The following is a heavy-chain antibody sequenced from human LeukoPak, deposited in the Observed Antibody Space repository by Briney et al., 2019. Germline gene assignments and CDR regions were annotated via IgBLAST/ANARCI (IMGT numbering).Heavy chain of an antibody. V-gene: IGHV4-31*03. D-gene: IGHD6-13*01. J-gene: IGHJ4*02. CDR2: IYYSGST. CDR3: ARVTRPLYSSSWYYFDY. Sequence: SETLSLTCTVSGGSIGSGGYYWSWIRQHPGKGLEWIGYIYYSGSTYYNPSLKSRVTISVDTSKNQFSLKLSSVTAADTAVYYCARVTRPLYSSSWYYFDYWGQGTLVTVSS. CDR1: GGSIGSGGYY.